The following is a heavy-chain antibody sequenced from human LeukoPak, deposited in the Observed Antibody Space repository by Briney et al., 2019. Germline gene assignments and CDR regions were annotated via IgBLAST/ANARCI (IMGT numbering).Heavy chain of an antibody. J-gene: IGHJ6*03. CDR2: IYYSGST. V-gene: IGHV4-39*07. Sequence: PSETLSLTYTVSGGSISSSSYYWGWIRQPPGKGLEWIGSIYYSGSTYYNPSLKSRVTISVDTSKNQFSLKLSSVTAADTAVYYCARGRMDSSGYSYYMDVWGKGTTVTVSS. CDR1: GGSISSSSYY. D-gene: IGHD3-22*01. CDR3: ARGRMDSSGYSYYMDV.